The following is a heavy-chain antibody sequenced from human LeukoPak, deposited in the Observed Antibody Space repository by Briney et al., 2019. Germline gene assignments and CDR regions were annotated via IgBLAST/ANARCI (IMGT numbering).Heavy chain of an antibody. CDR1: GASISSGRYF. J-gene: IGHJ6*03. CDR2: IYASGTT. D-gene: IGHD4-11*01. Sequence: PSETLSLTCTVSGASISSGRYFWSWIRQSAGKGLEWIGRIYASGTTNDNPSLNSRVTISVETSKNQFSLKLNSVTAADTAVYYCARGYSNYHSYYYMDVWGKGTTVTVSS. CDR3: ARGYSNYHSYYYMDV. V-gene: IGHV4-61*02.